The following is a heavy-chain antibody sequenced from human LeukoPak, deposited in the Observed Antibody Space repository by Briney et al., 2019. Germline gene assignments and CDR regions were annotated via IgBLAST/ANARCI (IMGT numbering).Heavy chain of an antibody. CDR3: AREEYYYGPGSSGMDV. V-gene: IGHV1-8*01. CDR1: GYTFTSYD. J-gene: IGHJ6*02. D-gene: IGHD3-10*01. Sequence: ASVKVSCKASGYTFTSYDINWVRQATGQGLEWMGWMDPNSGNTGYAQKFQGRVTMTRNTSISTAYMELSSLRSEDTAVYYCAREEYYYGPGSSGMDVWGQGTTVTVSS. CDR2: MDPNSGNT.